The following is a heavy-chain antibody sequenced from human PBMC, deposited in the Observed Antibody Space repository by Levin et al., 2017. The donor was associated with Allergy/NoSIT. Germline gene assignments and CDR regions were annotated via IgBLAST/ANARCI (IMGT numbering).Heavy chain of an antibody. V-gene: IGHV3-23*01. CDR1: GFTFTTYA. CDR3: AKKMGYVSPYFDY. CDR2: MSGSGGGT. J-gene: IGHJ4*02. Sequence: LSLTCATSGFTFTTYAISWVRQAPGKGLEWVSSMSGSGGGTYYADSVRGRFTISRDNSENTVYLQMNSLRAEDTAVYYCAKKMGYVSPYFDYWGQGTLVTVSS. D-gene: IGHD5-12*01.